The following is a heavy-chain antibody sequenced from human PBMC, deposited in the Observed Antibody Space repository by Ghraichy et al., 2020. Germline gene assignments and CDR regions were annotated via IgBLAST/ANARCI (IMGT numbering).Heavy chain of an antibody. D-gene: IGHD5-18*01. CDR1: GGSMNTYY. CDR3: ARGGFNYGFYAFDI. J-gene: IGHJ3*02. Sequence: SETLSLTCTVSGGSMNTYYWSWIRQPPGKGLEWIGYIYDTGSTNYNPSLKSRVTISVDTSKNQFSLMLSSVTAADTAVYYCARGGFNYGFYAFDIWGQGTTVTVSS. V-gene: IGHV4-59*01. CDR2: IYDTGST.